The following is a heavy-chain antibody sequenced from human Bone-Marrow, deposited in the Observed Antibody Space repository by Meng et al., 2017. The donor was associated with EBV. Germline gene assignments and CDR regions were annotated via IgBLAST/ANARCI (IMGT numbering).Heavy chain of an antibody. J-gene: IGHJ4*02. CDR1: GYTFTSND. V-gene: IGHV1-8*01. CDR2: MNPNSGNT. CDR3: ARARDRYYPLGFDY. D-gene: IGHD3-16*02. Sequence: QVQLVQAGAEGTKPGASVKASCKASGYTFTSNDINWVRQATGQGLEWMGWMNPNSGNTGYAQKFQGRVTMTRNTSISTAYMELSSLRSEDTAVYYCARARDRYYPLGFDYWGQGTLVTVSS.